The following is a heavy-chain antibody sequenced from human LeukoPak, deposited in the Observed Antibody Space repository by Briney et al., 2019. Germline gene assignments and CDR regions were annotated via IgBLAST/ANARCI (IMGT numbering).Heavy chain of an antibody. CDR2: VNSDGSTT. Sequence: GGSLRLSCAASGLPFSNYWMHWVRQAPGKGLVWVSRVNSDGSTTNYADSVKGRFTISRDNAENTLYMRMNSLRPEDTAVYYCARGYYSSSRIDYWGQGTLVTVSS. CDR3: ARGYYSSSRIDY. CDR1: GLPFSNYW. D-gene: IGHD6-13*01. V-gene: IGHV3-74*01. J-gene: IGHJ4*02.